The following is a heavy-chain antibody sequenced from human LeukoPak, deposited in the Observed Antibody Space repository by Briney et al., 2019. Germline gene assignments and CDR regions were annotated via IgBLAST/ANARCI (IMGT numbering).Heavy chain of an antibody. CDR3: ARSFTYGPDY. CDR2: INSDGSDT. J-gene: IGHJ4*02. CDR1: GFTFSSFW. V-gene: IGHV3-74*01. D-gene: IGHD3-16*01. Sequence: GGSLRPSCAASGFTFSSFWMHWVRQAPGKGLVWVSRINSDGSDTNYVDSVKGRFTISRDNAKNTLYLQMNSLRAEDTAVYFCARSFTYGPDYWGQGTLVTVSS.